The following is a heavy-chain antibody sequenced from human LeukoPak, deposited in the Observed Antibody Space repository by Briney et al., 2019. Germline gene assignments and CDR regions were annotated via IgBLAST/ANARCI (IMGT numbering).Heavy chain of an antibody. V-gene: IGHV4-59*08. CDR2: IYYSGST. CDR1: GGSMSSYY. D-gene: IGHD5-24*01. Sequence: SETLSLTCTVSGGSMSSYYWSWIRQPPGKGLEWIGYIYYSGSTKYNPSLKSRVTISVDTSKNQFSLKLSSVTAADTAVCYCARGAGAGYNLEPFDYWGQGTLVTVSS. CDR3: ARGAGAGYNLEPFDY. J-gene: IGHJ4*02.